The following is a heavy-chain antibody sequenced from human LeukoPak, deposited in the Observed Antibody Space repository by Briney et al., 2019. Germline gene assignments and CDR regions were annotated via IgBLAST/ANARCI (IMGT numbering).Heavy chain of an antibody. Sequence: ETLSLTCAAYGGSFSGYYWSWIRQPPGKGLEWIGEINHSGSTNYNPSLKSRVTISVDTSKNQFSLKLSSVTAADTAIYYCARPLHCSSTTCYDWFDPWGQGTLVTVSS. CDR3: ARPLHCSSTTCYDWFDP. CDR2: INHSGST. J-gene: IGHJ5*02. D-gene: IGHD2-2*01. V-gene: IGHV4-34*01. CDR1: GGSFSGYY.